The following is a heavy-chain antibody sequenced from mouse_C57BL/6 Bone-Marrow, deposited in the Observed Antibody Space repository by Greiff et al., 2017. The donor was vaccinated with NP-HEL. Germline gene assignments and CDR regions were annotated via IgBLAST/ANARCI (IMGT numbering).Heavy chain of an antibody. V-gene: IGHV1-52*01. CDR2: IDPSDSET. CDR1: GYTFTSYW. Sequence: QVQLKQPGAELVRPGSSVKLSCKASGYTFTSYWMHWVKQRPIQGLEWIGNIDPSDSETHYNQKFKDKATLTVDKSSSTAYMQLSSLTSEDSAVYYCARWDGPPYYFDYWGQGTTLTVSS. J-gene: IGHJ2*01. D-gene: IGHD2-3*01. CDR3: ARWDGPPYYFDY.